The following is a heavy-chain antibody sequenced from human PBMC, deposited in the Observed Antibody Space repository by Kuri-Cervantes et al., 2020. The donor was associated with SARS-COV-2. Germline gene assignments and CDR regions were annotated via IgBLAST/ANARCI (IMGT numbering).Heavy chain of an antibody. Sequence: GSLRLSCTVSGGPISSHYWSWIRQPPGKGLEWIGYIYYSGSTNYNPSLKSRVTISVDTSKNQFSLKLSSVTAADTAVYYCVVARDYYYGSGSYPSFDYWGQGTLVTVSS. CDR3: VVARDYYYGSGSYPSFDY. D-gene: IGHD3-10*01. V-gene: IGHV4-59*08. CDR1: GGPISSHY. J-gene: IGHJ4*02. CDR2: IYYSGST.